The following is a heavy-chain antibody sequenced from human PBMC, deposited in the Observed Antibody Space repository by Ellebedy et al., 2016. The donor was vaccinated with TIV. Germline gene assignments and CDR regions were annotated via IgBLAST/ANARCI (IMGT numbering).Heavy chain of an antibody. J-gene: IGHJ4*02. V-gene: IGHV3-23*01. D-gene: IGHD2-21*02. CDR1: GFTTFENHA. CDR3: ANGRAQDGDLRHDY. CDR2: ITGSSGVT. Sequence: GESLKISCAVSGFTTFENHAMSWVRQAPGKGLEWVSSITGSSGVTYYADSVKGRFTISRDNSKNTLYLHMSSLRAEDTATYYCANGRAQDGDLRHDYWGQGTLVAVSS.